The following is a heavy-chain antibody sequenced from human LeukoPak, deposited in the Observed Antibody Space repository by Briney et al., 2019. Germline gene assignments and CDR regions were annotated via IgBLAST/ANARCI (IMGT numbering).Heavy chain of an antibody. D-gene: IGHD1-7*01. J-gene: IGHJ4*02. CDR3: ARGRAGTTSRFDY. Sequence: GGSLRLSCAASGFTFSSYSMNWVRQAPGKGLEWVSSISSSSSCIYYADSVKGRFTISRDNAKNSLYLQMNSLRAEDTAVYYCARGRAGTTSRFDYWGQGTLVTVSS. CDR2: ISSSSSCI. V-gene: IGHV3-21*01. CDR1: GFTFSSYS.